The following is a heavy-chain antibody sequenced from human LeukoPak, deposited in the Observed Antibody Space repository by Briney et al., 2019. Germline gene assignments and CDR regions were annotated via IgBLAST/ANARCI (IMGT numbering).Heavy chain of an antibody. CDR2: ILSGGGT. J-gene: IGHJ4*02. V-gene: IGHV3-66*02. D-gene: IGHD6-25*01. CDR1: GFTDSSRF. Sequence: GGSQRLSCAASGFTDSSRFVSWVRQAPGKGLEWVSVILSGGGTSHADSVEGRFTVSRDTSKNTLYLQMNSLRPEDTAVYYCAREGGVAGGTSDYYLDYWGQRALLTVSS. CDR3: AREGGVAGGTSDYYLDY.